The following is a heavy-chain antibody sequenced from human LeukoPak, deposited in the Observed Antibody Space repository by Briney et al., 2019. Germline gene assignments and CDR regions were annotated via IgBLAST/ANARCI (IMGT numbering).Heavy chain of an antibody. J-gene: IGHJ4*02. Sequence: ASVTVSFRASGYTFTVYYMHWVRRARGQGGEGMGWINPNSGGTNYAQKFQGRVTITRDTSISTAYMELSRLRSDDTAVYYCAREYTAYDSSGYYVVWGQGTLVTVSS. V-gene: IGHV1-2*02. CDR2: INPNSGGT. CDR3: AREYTAYDSSGYYVV. CDR1: GYTFTVYY. D-gene: IGHD3-22*01.